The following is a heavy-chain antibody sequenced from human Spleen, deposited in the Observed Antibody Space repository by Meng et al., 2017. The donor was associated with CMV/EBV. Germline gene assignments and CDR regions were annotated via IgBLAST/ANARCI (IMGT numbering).Heavy chain of an antibody. CDR1: GFSFRNAW. CDR2: ISGSTATT. V-gene: IGHV3-48*04. D-gene: IGHD2-2*01. J-gene: IGHJ4*02. CDR3: ARGEPDIIVVPAACDY. Sequence: GESLKISCTASGFSFRNAWMSWVRQAPGKGLEWVSYISGSTATTYYAGSVKGRFTVSRDNAKNSLFLQMDSLRGEDTAVYYCARGEPDIIVVPAACDYWGQGTLVTVSS.